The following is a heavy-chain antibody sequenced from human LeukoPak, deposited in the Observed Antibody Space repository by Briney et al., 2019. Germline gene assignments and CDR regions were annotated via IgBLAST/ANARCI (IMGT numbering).Heavy chain of an antibody. CDR3: ATSGGSYWS. D-gene: IGHD1-26*01. Sequence: GGSLRLSCAASGFSFSSYWMSWVRQAPGKRLEWVANIKEDGSEKYYVDSVKGRFTISRDNAKKSLYLQMNSLRAEDTAVYYCATSGGSYWSWGQGTLVTVSS. CDR2: IKEDGSEK. J-gene: IGHJ5*02. CDR1: GFSFSSYW. V-gene: IGHV3-7*03.